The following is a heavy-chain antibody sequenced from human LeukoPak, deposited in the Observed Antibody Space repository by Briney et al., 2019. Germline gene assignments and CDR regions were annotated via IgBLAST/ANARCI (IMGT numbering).Heavy chain of an antibody. CDR2: IRSKANSYAT. J-gene: IGHJ6*03. CDR3: TSLDIVGATDYYYYMDV. CDR1: GFTFSGSA. Sequence: PGGSLRLSCAASGFTFSGSAMHWVRQASGKGGEWVGRIRSKANSYATAYAASVKGRFTISRDDSKYTAYLQMNSLKPEDTAVYYCTSLDIVGATDYYYYMDVWGKGTTVTVSS. V-gene: IGHV3-73*01. D-gene: IGHD1-26*01.